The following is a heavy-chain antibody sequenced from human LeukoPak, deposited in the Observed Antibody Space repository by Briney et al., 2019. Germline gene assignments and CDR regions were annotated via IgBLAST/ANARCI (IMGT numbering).Heavy chain of an antibody. J-gene: IGHJ3*02. D-gene: IGHD5-24*01. Sequence: GASVVSCKASGYIFTGHYMNWVRQVPGQGLEWMGRINPKTGGTNYAQNFQGRVTMTRDTSISTTYMELSRLRPDDTAVYYCARVGDGLNDAFDIWGQGTMVTVSS. CDR1: GYIFTGHY. CDR3: ARVGDGLNDAFDI. CDR2: INPKTGGT. V-gene: IGHV1-2*06.